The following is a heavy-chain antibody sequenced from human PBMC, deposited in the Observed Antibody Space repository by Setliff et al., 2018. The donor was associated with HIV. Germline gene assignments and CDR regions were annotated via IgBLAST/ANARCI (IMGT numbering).Heavy chain of an antibody. D-gene: IGHD3-10*01. CDR3: ARETYYGSGSYLPTEYYYYYMDV. CDR1: GGTFSSFA. Sequence: SVKVSCKASGGTFSSFAISWVRQAPGQGLEWMGGIIPIFGTANYAQKFQGRVTITADESTTTAYMELRSLRSEDSAVYYCARETYYGSGSYLPTEYYYYYMDVWGKGTTVTVS. CDR2: IIPIFGTA. J-gene: IGHJ6*03. V-gene: IGHV1-69*13.